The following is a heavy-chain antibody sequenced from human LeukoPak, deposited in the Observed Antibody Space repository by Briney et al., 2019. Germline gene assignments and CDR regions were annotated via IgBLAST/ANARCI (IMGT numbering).Heavy chain of an antibody. V-gene: IGHV3-23*01. CDR3: ARALWFGDLDY. J-gene: IGHJ4*02. D-gene: IGHD3-10*01. Sequence: GGSLRLSCAASGLTFSSYAMNWVRQAPGRGLEWVSSIRPSGGSTDYADSVKGRFTISRDNAKNSLYLQMNSLRAEDTAVYYCARALWFGDLDYWGQGTLVTVSS. CDR2: IRPSGGST. CDR1: GLTFSSYA.